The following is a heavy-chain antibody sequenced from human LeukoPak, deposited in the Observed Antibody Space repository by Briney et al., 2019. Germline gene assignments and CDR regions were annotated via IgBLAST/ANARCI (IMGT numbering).Heavy chain of an antibody. J-gene: IGHJ4*02. V-gene: IGHV1-69*13. CDR3: ARVRQWLVLGSPLDY. Sequence: ASVKVSCTASGGTFSSYAISWVRQAPGQGLEWMGGIIPIFGTANYAQKFQGRVTITADESTSTAYMELSSLRSEDTAVYYCARVRQWLVLGSPLDYWGQGTLVTVSS. CDR1: GGTFSSYA. CDR2: IIPIFGTA. D-gene: IGHD6-19*01.